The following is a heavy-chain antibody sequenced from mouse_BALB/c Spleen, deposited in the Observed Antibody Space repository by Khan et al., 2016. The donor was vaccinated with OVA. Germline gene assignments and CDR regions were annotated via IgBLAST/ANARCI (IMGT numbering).Heavy chain of an antibody. CDR1: GFTFSTYG. D-gene: IGHD1-1*01. CDR2: VSTGGSYT. J-gene: IGHJ3*01. CDR3: TRLAYYYGSEGFAY. Sequence: EVELVESGGDLVKPGGSLKLSCAASGFTFSTYGMSWVRQAPDKRLEWVATVSTGGSYTYYPDSVKGRFTIPRDNAKNTLYLQMSGLRSEDTAMFYCTRLAYYYGSEGFAYWGQGTLVTVSA. V-gene: IGHV5-6*01.